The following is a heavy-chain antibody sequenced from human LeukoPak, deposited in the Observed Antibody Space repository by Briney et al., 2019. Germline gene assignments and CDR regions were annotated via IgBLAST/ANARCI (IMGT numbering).Heavy chain of an antibody. J-gene: IGHJ4*02. D-gene: IGHD5-18*01. CDR2: ISYDVGSNT. V-gene: IGHV3-30-3*01. CDR1: GFTFSKYP. CDR3: ARLNLGYGYFLEATKRDY. Sequence: PGGSLRLSCEASGFTFSKYPMHWVRQAPGKGLEWVAVISYDVGSNTYYADSVKGRFTISRDNSKNTLYLQMNSLRAEDTAVYYCARLNLGYGYFLEATKRDYWGQGTLVTVSS.